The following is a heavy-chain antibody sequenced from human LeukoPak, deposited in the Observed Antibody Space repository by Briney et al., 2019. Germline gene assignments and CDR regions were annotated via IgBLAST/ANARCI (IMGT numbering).Heavy chain of an antibody. CDR3: ATYGGFGVNWFDP. D-gene: IGHD4-23*01. CDR2: IIPILGIA. V-gene: IGHV1-69*04. J-gene: IGHJ5*02. Sequence: SVKVSCKASGGTFSSYAISWVRQAPGQGLEWMGRIIPILGIANYAQKFQGRVTITADKSTSTAYMELSSLRSEDTAVYYCATYGGFGVNWFDPWGQGTLVTVSS. CDR1: GGTFSSYA.